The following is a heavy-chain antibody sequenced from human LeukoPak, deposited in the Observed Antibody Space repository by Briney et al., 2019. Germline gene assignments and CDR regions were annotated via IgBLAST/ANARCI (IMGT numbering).Heavy chain of an antibody. V-gene: IGHV1-46*01. CDR2: INPSGGST. Sequence: ASVKVSCRASGYSFTNYYIYWARQAPGQGLEWMGIINPSGGSTSYAQKFQGRVTMTRDTSTSTVYMELSSLRSEDTAVYYCARGPYVDIVATLDYWGQGTLVTVSS. CDR3: ARGPYVDIVATLDY. CDR1: GYSFTNYY. J-gene: IGHJ4*02. D-gene: IGHD5-12*01.